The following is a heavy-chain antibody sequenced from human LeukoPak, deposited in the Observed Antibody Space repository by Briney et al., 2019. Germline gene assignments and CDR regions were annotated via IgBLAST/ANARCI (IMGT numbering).Heavy chain of an antibody. CDR2: NDYSGST. CDR1: GGPISTHY. D-gene: IGHD3-10*01. CDR3: ARGATFRGTYYMDV. J-gene: IGHJ6*03. Sequence: SETLSLTCIVSGGPISTHYWSWSRQPPGQGLEWIGYNDYSGSTNYNPSLKSRVTISVDTSKNQFSLKLNSVTAADTAVYYCARGATFRGTYYMDVWGKGTTVTVSS. V-gene: IGHV4-59*11.